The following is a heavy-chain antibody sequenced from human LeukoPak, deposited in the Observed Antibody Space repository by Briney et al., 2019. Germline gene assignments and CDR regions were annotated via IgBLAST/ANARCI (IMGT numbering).Heavy chain of an antibody. D-gene: IGHD3-22*01. V-gene: IGHV4-59*01. Sequence: SGTLSLTCTVSGGSMSTYYWSWIRQPPGKGLEWIGYIYYSGSTNYNPSLKSRVTISVDTSNSQFSLRLSSVSTADTAVYYCARSSYYDISLRAFDIWGQGAMVIVSS. J-gene: IGHJ3*02. CDR1: GGSMSTYY. CDR2: IYYSGST. CDR3: ARSSYYDISLRAFDI.